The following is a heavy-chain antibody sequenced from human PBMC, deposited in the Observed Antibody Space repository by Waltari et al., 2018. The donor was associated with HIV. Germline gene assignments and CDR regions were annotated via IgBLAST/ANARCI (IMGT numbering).Heavy chain of an antibody. J-gene: IGHJ4*02. Sequence: VQLVEAGGGEVQPGRYRRLSWAASGFTFSNTGMCGVRQAPGKGLEWVSIVWYDGSNKDYADSVKCRFIISRDNSQNTLYLQMNSLRAEDSAVYYCARLGGDTSGNWGYFDYWGQGTLVTVSS. CDR3: ARLGGDTSGNWGYFDY. V-gene: IGHV3-33*01. D-gene: IGHD3-22*01. CDR1: GFTFSNTG. CDR2: VWYDGSNK.